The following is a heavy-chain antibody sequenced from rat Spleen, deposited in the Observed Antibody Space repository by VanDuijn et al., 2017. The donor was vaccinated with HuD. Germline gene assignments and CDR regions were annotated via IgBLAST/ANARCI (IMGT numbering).Heavy chain of an antibody. CDR3: ARPTTGIPFNY. D-gene: IGHD1-9*01. CDR2: ISPTGDST. V-gene: IGHV5S23*01. Sequence: VQLKESGPGLVQPSQTLSLTCAVSGLSLTSNNVGWIRQAPTKGLEWVASISPTGDSTYYRDSLKGRFTVSRDNAKSIQYLQMDSLRSEDTATYYCARPTTGIPFNYWGQGVMVTVSS. CDR1: GLSLTSNN. J-gene: IGHJ2*01.